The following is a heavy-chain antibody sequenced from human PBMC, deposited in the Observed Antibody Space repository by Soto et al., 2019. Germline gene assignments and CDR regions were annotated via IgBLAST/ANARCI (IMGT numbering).Heavy chain of an antibody. D-gene: IGHD6-13*01. CDR1: GYTFASYG. J-gene: IGHJ5*02. Sequence: QVQLVQSGAEVKKPGASVKVSCKASGYTFASYGISWVRQAPGQGLEWMGWISAYNGHTYYPQKLQGRVTMTTDISTSTAYMELRSLSSVDTAVYYCARDVASAGTTWFDTWGQETLVTVSS. V-gene: IGHV1-18*01. CDR2: ISAYNGHT. CDR3: ARDVASAGTTWFDT.